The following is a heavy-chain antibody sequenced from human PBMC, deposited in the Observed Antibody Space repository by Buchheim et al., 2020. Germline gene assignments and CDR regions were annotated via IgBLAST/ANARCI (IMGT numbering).Heavy chain of an antibody. D-gene: IGHD2-2*01. J-gene: IGHJ6*02. CDR1: GGTFSSYA. V-gene: IGHV1-69*01. CDR3: ARTIVVVPAAMPGGYYYGMDV. Sequence: QVQLVQSGAEVKKPGSSVKVSCKASGGTFSSYAISWVRQAPGQGLEWMGGIIPIFGTANYAQKFQGRVTITADESTSTAYMELSSLRSEDTAVYYCARTIVVVPAAMPGGYYYGMDVWGQGTT. CDR2: IIPIFGTA.